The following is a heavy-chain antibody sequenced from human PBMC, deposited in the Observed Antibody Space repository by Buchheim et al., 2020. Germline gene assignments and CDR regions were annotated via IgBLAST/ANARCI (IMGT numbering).Heavy chain of an antibody. CDR1: GFTFSSYG. V-gene: IGHV3-30*03. CDR3: AREVRGHAYFDT. CDR2: ISYDGSNK. Sequence: QVQLVESGGGVVQPGRSLRLSCAASGFTFSSYGMHWVRQAPGKGLEWVAVISYDGSNKYYADSVKGRFTISRDNSKNTLYLQMNSLRAEDTAVYSCAREVRGHAYFDTWGQGT. J-gene: IGHJ4*02.